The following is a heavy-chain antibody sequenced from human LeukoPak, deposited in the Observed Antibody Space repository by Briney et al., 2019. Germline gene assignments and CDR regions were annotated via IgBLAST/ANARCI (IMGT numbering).Heavy chain of an antibody. D-gene: IGHD2-15*01. Sequence: SETLSLTCTVSGGSISSYYWSWIRQPPGKGLEWIGYIYYSRSTNYNPSLKSRVTISVDTSKNQFSLKLSSVTAADTAVYYCAAADAAEYFQHWGQGTLVTVSS. CDR2: IYYSRST. CDR3: AAADAAEYFQH. V-gene: IGHV4-59*08. CDR1: GGSISSYY. J-gene: IGHJ1*01.